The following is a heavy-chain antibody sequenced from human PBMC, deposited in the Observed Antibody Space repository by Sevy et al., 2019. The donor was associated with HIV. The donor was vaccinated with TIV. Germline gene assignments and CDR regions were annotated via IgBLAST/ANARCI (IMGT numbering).Heavy chain of an antibody. CDR1: GFAFSSYA. Sequence: GGSLRLSCAASGFAFSSYAMSWVRQAPGKGLEWVSGISGSSGSTYYADSVKGRFTISRDNSKNTLYLQMNSLRAEDRAVYYCAKGHGRSWYDSSYYYMDVWGKGTTVTVSS. CDR3: AKGHGRSWYDSSYYYMDV. V-gene: IGHV3-23*01. D-gene: IGHD6-13*01. CDR2: ISGSSGST. J-gene: IGHJ6*03.